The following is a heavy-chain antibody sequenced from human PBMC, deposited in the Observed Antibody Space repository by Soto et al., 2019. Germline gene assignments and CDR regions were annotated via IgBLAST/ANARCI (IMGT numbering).Heavy chain of an antibody. CDR3: AREGGCSGGSCHRAPFDY. Sequence: GASVKVSCKASGYSFSFYGINWVRQAPGQGLEWMGIINPSGGSTSYAQKFQGRVTMTRDTSTSTVYMELSSLRSEDTAVYYCAREGGCSGGSCHRAPFDYWGQGTLVTVSS. CDR2: INPSGGST. J-gene: IGHJ4*02. D-gene: IGHD2-15*01. CDR1: GYSFSFYG. V-gene: IGHV1-46*01.